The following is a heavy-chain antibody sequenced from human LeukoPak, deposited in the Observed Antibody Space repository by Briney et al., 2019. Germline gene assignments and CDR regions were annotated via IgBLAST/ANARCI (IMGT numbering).Heavy chain of an antibody. J-gene: IGHJ2*01. CDR3: ARQRAWTNKWYFDL. V-gene: IGHV4-59*08. D-gene: IGHD1/OR15-1a*01. CDR1: GGSISSFY. Sequence: ETVPLTCTVSGGSISSFYWSWIRQPPGKGLEWIGYIYYTGSTKYNPPLKSRVTISVDKSKDQFSLNLSSVTAADTAVYYCARQRAWTNKWYFDLWVRGHVHRVSS. CDR2: IYYTGST.